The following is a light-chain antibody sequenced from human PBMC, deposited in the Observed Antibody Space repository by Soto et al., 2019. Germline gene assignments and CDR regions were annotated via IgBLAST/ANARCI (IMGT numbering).Light chain of an antibody. V-gene: IGKV1-6*01. CDR3: RQDYNYPWT. CDR2: AAS. Sequence: AIQMTQSPSSLSASVGDRVTITCRARQGIRNDLGWYQQKPGKAPKLLIYAASSLQSGVPSRFSGSGSGTDFTLTISRLQPEDFASYYWRQDYNYPWTFGQGTKVEIK. CDR1: QGIRND. J-gene: IGKJ1*01.